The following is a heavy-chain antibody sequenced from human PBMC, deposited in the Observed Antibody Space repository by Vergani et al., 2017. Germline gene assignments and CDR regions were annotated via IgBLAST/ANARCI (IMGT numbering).Heavy chain of an antibody. J-gene: IGHJ3*01. CDR3: ARRAERWETLLRDDFDG. CDR1: GGSLSGYY. CDR2: INHRGTI. V-gene: IGHV4-34*01. Sequence: QVQLQQWGPGLLKPSETLSLTCAVYGGSLSGYYWSWIRLAPGKGREWIGEINHRGTINYNPTLKSPFNVSIDTSRDPFSLKLRSVSAADTAVYFCARRAERWETLLRDDFDGWGQGTFVTVSP. D-gene: IGHD1-26*01.